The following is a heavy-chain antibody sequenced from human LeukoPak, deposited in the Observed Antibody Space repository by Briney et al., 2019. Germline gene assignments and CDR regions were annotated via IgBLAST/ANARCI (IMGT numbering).Heavy chain of an antibody. Sequence: GGSLRLSCVVSGFTFSSYEMNWVRQAPGKGLEWVSYISSSGRTIYYADSVKGRFTISRDNAKNSLYLQMNSQRAEDTAVYYCARGSGSFSGGFDYWGQGTLVTVSS. CDR1: GFTFSSYE. CDR3: ARGSGSFSGGFDY. CDR2: ISSSGRTI. D-gene: IGHD1-26*01. J-gene: IGHJ4*02. V-gene: IGHV3-48*03.